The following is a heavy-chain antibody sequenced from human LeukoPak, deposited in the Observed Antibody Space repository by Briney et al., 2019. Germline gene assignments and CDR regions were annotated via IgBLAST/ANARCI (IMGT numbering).Heavy chain of an antibody. V-gene: IGHV3-21*01. Sequence: GGSLRLSCAASGFTFSSYSMNWVRQAPGKGLEWVSSISSSSSYIYYADSVKGRFTISRDNAKNSLHLQMNSLRAEDTAVYYCARGSLITMVRGVMYYFDYWGQGTLVTVSS. D-gene: IGHD3-10*01. CDR3: ARGSLITMVRGVMYYFDY. CDR1: GFTFSSYS. J-gene: IGHJ4*02. CDR2: ISSSSSYI.